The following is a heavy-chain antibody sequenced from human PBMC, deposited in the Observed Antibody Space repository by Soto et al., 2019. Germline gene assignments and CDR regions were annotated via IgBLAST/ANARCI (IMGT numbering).Heavy chain of an antibody. J-gene: IGHJ5*02. V-gene: IGHV4-31*03. Sequence: SETLSLTCTVSGGSISGGGYYWSWIRQHPGKGLEWIGYIYYSGSTYYNPSLKSRVTISVDTSKNQFSLKLSSVTAADTAVYYCARGLWXGELFIFGPDGTNWFDPWGQGTLVTVSS. CDR3: ARGLWXGELFIFGPDGTNWFDP. D-gene: IGHD3-10*01. CDR1: GGSISGGGYY. CDR2: IYYSGST.